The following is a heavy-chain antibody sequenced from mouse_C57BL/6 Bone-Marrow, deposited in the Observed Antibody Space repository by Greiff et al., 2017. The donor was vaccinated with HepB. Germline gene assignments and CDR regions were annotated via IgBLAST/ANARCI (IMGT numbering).Heavy chain of an antibody. J-gene: IGHJ2*01. CDR1: GFTFSDFY. CDR2: SRNKANDYTT. Sequence: EVKLVESGGGLVQSGRSLRLSCATSGFTFSDFYMEWVRQAPGKGLEWIAASRNKANDYTTEYSASVKGRFIVSRDTSQSILYLQMNALRAEDTAIYYCARDAFDYYFDYWGQGTTLTVSS. V-gene: IGHV7-1*01. CDR3: ARDAFDYYFDY. D-gene: IGHD2-4*01.